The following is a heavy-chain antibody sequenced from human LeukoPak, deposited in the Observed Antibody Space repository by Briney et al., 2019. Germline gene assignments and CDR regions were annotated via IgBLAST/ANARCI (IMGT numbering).Heavy chain of an antibody. CDR1: GFTFSSYG. D-gene: IGHD3-10*01. Sequence: GRSLRLSCAASGFTFSSYGMHWVRRAPGKGLEWVAVIWYDGSNKYYADSVKGRFTISRDNSKNTLYLQMNSLRAEDTAVYYCARDRLMVRGVIITFYFDYWGQGTLVTVSS. J-gene: IGHJ4*02. V-gene: IGHV3-33*01. CDR2: IWYDGSNK. CDR3: ARDRLMVRGVIITFYFDY.